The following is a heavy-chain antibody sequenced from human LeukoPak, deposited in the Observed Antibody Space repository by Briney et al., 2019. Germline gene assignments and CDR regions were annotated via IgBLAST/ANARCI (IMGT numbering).Heavy chain of an antibody. CDR1: GGSVTSGTYL. D-gene: IGHD2-2*01. CDR2: VYSSGTT. V-gene: IGHV4-39*07. Sequence: SETLSLTCTVSGGSVTSGTYLWSWIRQPPGKGLEWIGSVYSSGTTHLNPSLKSRVTISVDTSKNQFSLKLSSVTAADTAVYYCASVRGRDCSSTSCYRSNYFDYWGQGTLVTVSS. CDR3: ASVRGRDCSSTSCYRSNYFDY. J-gene: IGHJ4*02.